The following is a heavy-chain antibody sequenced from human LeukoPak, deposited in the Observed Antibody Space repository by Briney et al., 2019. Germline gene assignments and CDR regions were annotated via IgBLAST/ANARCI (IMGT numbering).Heavy chain of an antibody. V-gene: IGHV3-7*03. Sequence: PGGSLRLSCAASGFTFSSYWMSWVRQAPGKGLEWVANIKQDGSENYYVDSMKGRFTISRDNAKDSLYLQMNSLRAEDTAVYYCAREHTGGILTGYYPYYFDYWGQGTLVTVSS. J-gene: IGHJ4*02. CDR1: GFTFSSYW. D-gene: IGHD3-9*01. CDR2: IKQDGSEN. CDR3: AREHTGGILTGYYPYYFDY.